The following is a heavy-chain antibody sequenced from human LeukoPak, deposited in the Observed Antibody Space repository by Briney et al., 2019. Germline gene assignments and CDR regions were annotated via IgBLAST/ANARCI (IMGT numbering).Heavy chain of an antibody. J-gene: IGHJ1*01. D-gene: IGHD6-13*01. CDR1: GGSVSSYY. CDR2: IYYTGST. CDR3: ARALHGSSWPQYFQH. Sequence: PSETLSLTCTVSGGSVSSYYCSWIRQPPGKGLEWIGYIYYTGSTNYNPSLTSRVTMSVDTSKNQFSLKLSSVTAADTAVYYCARALHGSSWPQYFQHWGQGTLVTVSS. V-gene: IGHV4-59*02.